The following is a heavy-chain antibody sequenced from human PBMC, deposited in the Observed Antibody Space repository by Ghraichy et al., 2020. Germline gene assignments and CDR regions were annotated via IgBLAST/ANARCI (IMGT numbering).Heavy chain of an antibody. CDR2: IYTSGST. CDR1: GGSISSYY. J-gene: IGHJ4*02. Sequence: SETLSLTCTVFGGSISSYYWSWIRQPAGKGLEWIGRIYTSGSTNYNPSLKSRLTMSVDTSKNQFSLKLTSVTAADTAVYYCAGGRSGSGSYDYWGQGTLVTVSS. V-gene: IGHV4-4*07. D-gene: IGHD3-10*01. CDR3: AGGRSGSGSYDY.